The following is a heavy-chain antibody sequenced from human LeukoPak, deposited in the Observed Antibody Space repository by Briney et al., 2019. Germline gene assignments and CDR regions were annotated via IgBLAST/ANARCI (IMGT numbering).Heavy chain of an antibody. J-gene: IGHJ4*02. CDR1: GGSFSGYY. CDR2: INHSGST. CDR3: ARLSSYCSSTSCRSDDY. V-gene: IGHV4-34*01. Sequence: PSETLSLTCAVYGGSFSGYYWSWTPQPPGKGLEWIGEINHSGSTNYNPSLKSRVTISVDTSKNQFSLKLSSVTAADTAVYYCARLSSYCSSTSCRSDDYWGQGTLVTVSS. D-gene: IGHD2-2*01.